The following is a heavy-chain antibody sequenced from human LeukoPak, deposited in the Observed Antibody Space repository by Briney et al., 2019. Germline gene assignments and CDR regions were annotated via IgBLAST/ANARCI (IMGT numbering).Heavy chain of an antibody. Sequence: GASVKVSCKASGYTFTSYAMHWVRQAPGQRLEWMGWINAGNGNTKYSQKLQGRVTITRDTSASTAYMELSSLRSEDTAVYYCARVSVKLGYCSGGSCYPHYYYGMDVWGQGTTVTVSS. CDR2: INAGNGNT. CDR1: GYTFTSYA. CDR3: ARVSVKLGYCSGGSCYPHYYYGMDV. V-gene: IGHV1-3*01. D-gene: IGHD2-15*01. J-gene: IGHJ6*02.